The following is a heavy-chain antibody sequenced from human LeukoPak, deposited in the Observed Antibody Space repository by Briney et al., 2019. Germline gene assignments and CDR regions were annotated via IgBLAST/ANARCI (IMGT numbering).Heavy chain of an antibody. V-gene: IGHV4-61*01. CDR1: GYSISSGYY. CDR2: IYYSGST. CDR3: ARDRVGQQLVGRNYYYYYMDV. J-gene: IGHJ6*03. Sequence: SETLSLTCTVSGYSISSGYYWSWIQQPPGKGLEWIGYIYYSGSTNYNPSLKSRVTISVDTSKNQFSLKLSSVTAADTAVYYCARDRVGQQLVGRNYYYYYMDVWGKGTTVTISS. D-gene: IGHD6-13*01.